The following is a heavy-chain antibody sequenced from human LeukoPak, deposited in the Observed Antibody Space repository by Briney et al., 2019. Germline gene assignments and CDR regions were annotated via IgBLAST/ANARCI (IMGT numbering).Heavy chain of an antibody. Sequence: PGGSLSLSCAASGFTVSSNYMSWVRQAPGKGLEWVSVIYSGGSTYYADSVKGRFTISRDNSKNTLYLQMNSLRAEDTAVYYCAGEQGCSSTSCYYYFDYWGQGTLVTVSS. CDR1: GFTVSSNY. CDR2: IYSGGST. D-gene: IGHD2-2*01. CDR3: AGEQGCSSTSCYYYFDY. J-gene: IGHJ4*02. V-gene: IGHV3-66*02.